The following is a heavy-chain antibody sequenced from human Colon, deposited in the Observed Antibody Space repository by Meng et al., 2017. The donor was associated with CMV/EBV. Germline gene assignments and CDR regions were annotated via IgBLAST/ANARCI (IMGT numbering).Heavy chain of an antibody. CDR3: ARAWGEPDIVVVPAAIRSYYYGMDV. D-gene: IGHD2-2*02. CDR2: IIPIFGTA. CDR1: GGTFISYA. V-gene: IGHV1-69*05. Sequence: SVTLSCKASGGTFISYAISWVRQAPGQGLEWMGGIIPIFGTANYAQKFQGRVTITTDESTSTAYMELSSLRSEDTAVYYCARAWGEPDIVVVPAAIRSYYYGMDVWGQGTTVTVSS. J-gene: IGHJ6*02.